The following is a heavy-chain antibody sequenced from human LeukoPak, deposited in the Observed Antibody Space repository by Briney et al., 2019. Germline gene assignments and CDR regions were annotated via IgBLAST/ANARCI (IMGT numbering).Heavy chain of an antibody. J-gene: IGHJ4*02. V-gene: IGHV3-7*01. D-gene: IGHD3-3*01. CDR3: ARGGAAFAESVY. Sequence: GGSLRLSCVASGFTLSSYWMSWVRQAPGKGLEWVANIDGDGSTEAYVDSLKGRFTISRDNAKNSLYLQMNNLRVEDTVVYYCARGGAAFAESVYWGQGTLVTVSS. CDR1: GFTLSSYW. CDR2: IDGDGSTE.